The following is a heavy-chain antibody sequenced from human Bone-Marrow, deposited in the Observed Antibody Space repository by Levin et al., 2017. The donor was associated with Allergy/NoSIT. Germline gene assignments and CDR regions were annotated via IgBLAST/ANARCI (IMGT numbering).Heavy chain of an antibody. J-gene: IGHJ4*02. Sequence: GGSLRLSCAASGFTVGNNYMSWVRQAPGKGLEWVSLIYSGGTTQYADSVKGRFTISRDSSKNTLYLQMNSLTPEDTAMYYCARNVPLTANGYWGQGTLVTVSS. D-gene: IGHD2-8*01. CDR2: IYSGGTT. CDR3: ARNVPLTANGY. CDR1: GFTVGNNY. V-gene: IGHV3-53*01.